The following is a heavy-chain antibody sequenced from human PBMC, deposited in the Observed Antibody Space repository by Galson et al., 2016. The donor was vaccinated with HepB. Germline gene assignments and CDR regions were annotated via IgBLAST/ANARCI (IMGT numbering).Heavy chain of an antibody. D-gene: IGHD1-14*01. CDR2: INQGGGEK. Sequence: SLRPSCAASGFTFTSHWMHWVRQAPGKGLEWVANINQGGGEKYYVDSVKGRFTISRDNFKNSLYLQMNSLRAEDTAVYYCANHRGWGQGTLVTVSS. V-gene: IGHV3-7*03. J-gene: IGHJ4*02. CDR3: ANHRG. CDR1: GFTFTSHW.